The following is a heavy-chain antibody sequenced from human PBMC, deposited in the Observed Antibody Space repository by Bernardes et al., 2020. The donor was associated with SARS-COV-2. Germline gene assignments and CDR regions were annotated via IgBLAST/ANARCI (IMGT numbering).Heavy chain of an antibody. Sequence: GWSLRLSCAASGFTFSSYWMHWVRQAPGKGLVWVSRINSDGSSTSYADSVKGRFTISRDNAKNTLYLQMNSLRAEDTAVYYCAREGGYSYGHGMDVWGQGTTVTVSS. CDR1: GFTFSSYW. V-gene: IGHV3-74*01. J-gene: IGHJ6*02. CDR2: INSDGSST. CDR3: AREGGYSYGHGMDV. D-gene: IGHD5-18*01.